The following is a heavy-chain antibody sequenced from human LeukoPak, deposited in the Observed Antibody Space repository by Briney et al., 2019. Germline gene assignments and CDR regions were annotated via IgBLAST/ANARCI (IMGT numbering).Heavy chain of an antibody. CDR3: ARSAVAGNWFDP. CDR2: IYHSGST. V-gene: IGHV4-30-2*01. Sequence: SESLSLTCAVSGVSISSGGYSWSWLRQPPGKGLEWIGYIYHSGSTYNNPSLKSRVTMSVDTSKNQFCLKLSSVTAADTAVYYCARSAVAGNWFDPWGQGTLVTVSS. D-gene: IGHD6-19*01. J-gene: IGHJ5*02. CDR1: GVSISSGGYS.